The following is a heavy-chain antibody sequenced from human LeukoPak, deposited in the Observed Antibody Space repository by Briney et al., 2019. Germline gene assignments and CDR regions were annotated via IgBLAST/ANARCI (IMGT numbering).Heavy chain of an antibody. CDR3: ARDHLLAVAGFFDY. J-gene: IGHJ4*02. CDR2: IYHSGST. V-gene: IGHV4-38-2*02. CDR1: GYSISSGYY. Sequence: SETLSLTCAVSGYSISSGYYWGWIRQPPGKGLEWIGSIYHSGSTYYNPSLKSRVTISVDTSKNQFSLKLSSVTAADTVVYYCARDHLLAVAGFFDYWGQGTLVTVSS. D-gene: IGHD6-19*01.